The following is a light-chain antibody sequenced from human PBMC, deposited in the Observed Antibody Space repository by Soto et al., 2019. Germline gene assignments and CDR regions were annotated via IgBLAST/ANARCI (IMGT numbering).Light chain of an antibody. J-gene: IGKJ4*01. Sequence: EIVMTQSPATLSVSPGERATLSCRASQSVSSNLAWYQQKPGQAPRLLIYGASTRATGIPARFSGSGSGTDFTLTISSLQPEDFATYYCQQSFSPLTFGGGTTQLTFGGGTKVDI. CDR2: GAS. V-gene: IGKV3-15*01. CDR1: QSVSSN. CDR3: QQSFSPLTFGGGTTQLT.